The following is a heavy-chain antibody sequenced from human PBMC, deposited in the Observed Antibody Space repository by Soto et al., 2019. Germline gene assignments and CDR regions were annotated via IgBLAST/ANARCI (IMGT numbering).Heavy chain of an antibody. J-gene: IGHJ6*02. Sequence: QLKLVESGGGVVQPGTSLRLSCAASGFTFNNHGMHWVRQAPGEGLEWVAVISYDGNNEYYADSVKGRFTISRDNFKNILYLQMNSLRAEDTAVYFCAKVQPPALYCSGGSCQAYDFYYYYGMDVWGQGTTVTVSS. CDR3: AKVQPPALYCSGGSCQAYDFYYYYGMDV. CDR2: ISYDGNNE. CDR1: GFTFNNHG. D-gene: IGHD2-15*01. V-gene: IGHV3-30*18.